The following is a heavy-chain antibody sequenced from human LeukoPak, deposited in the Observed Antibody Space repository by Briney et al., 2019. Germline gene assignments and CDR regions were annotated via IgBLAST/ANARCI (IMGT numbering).Heavy chain of an antibody. Sequence: GESLKISCKASGYSFTTYWIAWVRQLPGKGLEWMGRVYPGDSDTTYSPSFQGQVTISADKSINTAYLQWSSLKASDTAMYYCARQEYHYYGSGSYYNGDFDYWGQGTLVTVSS. V-gene: IGHV5-51*01. CDR2: VYPGDSDT. CDR1: GYSFTTYW. CDR3: ARQEYHYYGSGSYYNGDFDY. D-gene: IGHD3-10*01. J-gene: IGHJ4*02.